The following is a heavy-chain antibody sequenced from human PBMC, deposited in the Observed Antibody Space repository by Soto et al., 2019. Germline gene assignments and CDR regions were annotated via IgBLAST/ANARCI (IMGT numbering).Heavy chain of an antibody. D-gene: IGHD4-17*01. Sequence: SVKVSCKASGCTFSSYAISWVRQAPGQGLEWMGGIITIFGTANYAQKFQGRVTITADESTSTAYMELSSLRSEDTAVYYGASYGDYYFDYWGQGTLVTVSS. V-gene: IGHV1-69*13. CDR3: ASYGDYYFDY. CDR1: GCTFSSYA. J-gene: IGHJ4*02. CDR2: IITIFGTA.